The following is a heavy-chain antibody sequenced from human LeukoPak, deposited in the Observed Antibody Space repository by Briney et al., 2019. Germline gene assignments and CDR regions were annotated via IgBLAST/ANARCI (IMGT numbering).Heavy chain of an antibody. CDR3: ARDYSYGFSFDY. Sequence: ASVKVSCKASGYTFTGYYMNWVRQAPGQGLEWMGWINPNSGGTNYAQKFQGWVTMTRDTSISTAYMELSRLRSDDTAVYYCARDYSYGFSFDYWGQGTLVTVSS. D-gene: IGHD5-18*01. J-gene: IGHJ4*02. CDR1: GYTFTGYY. CDR2: INPNSGGT. V-gene: IGHV1-2*04.